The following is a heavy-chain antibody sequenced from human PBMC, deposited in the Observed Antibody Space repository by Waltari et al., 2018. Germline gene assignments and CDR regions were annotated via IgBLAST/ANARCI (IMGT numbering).Heavy chain of an antibody. V-gene: IGHV4-4*07. D-gene: IGHD3-10*01. Sequence: QLELPEAGPVLVEPSVTLSLTCTVSGGSISSYHWICLRAPAGRRWDWIGSSYNSRSTNYTPSLKSRVTMSVDTSKNTFYLKMSSVSAADTAVYYCARNNRWFGESIDYWGQGTLVTVSS. J-gene: IGHJ4*02. CDR3: ARNNRWFGESIDY. CDR2: SYNSRST. CDR1: GGSISSYH.